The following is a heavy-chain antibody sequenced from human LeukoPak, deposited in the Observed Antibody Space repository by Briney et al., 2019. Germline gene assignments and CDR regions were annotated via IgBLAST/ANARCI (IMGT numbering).Heavy chain of an antibody. Sequence: PSQTLSLTCTVSGGSISSGGYYWSWIRQHPGKGLEWIGEINHSGSTNYNPSLKSRVTISVDTSKNQFSLKLSSVTAADTAVYYCARDPDSSGYYDWFDPWGQGTLVTVSS. J-gene: IGHJ5*02. CDR2: INHSGST. V-gene: IGHV4-31*03. CDR1: GGSISSGGYY. CDR3: ARDPDSSGYYDWFDP. D-gene: IGHD3-22*01.